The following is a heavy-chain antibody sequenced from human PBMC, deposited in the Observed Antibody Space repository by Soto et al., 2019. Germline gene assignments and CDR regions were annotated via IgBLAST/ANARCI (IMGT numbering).Heavy chain of an antibody. CDR1: GGTLRSYS. Sequence: QVQLVQSGAEVKKPGSSVKVSCKASGGTLRSYSISWVRQAPGQGLEWMGGIIPIFDITNYAQTFQGRVTITADESTSTAYMELSSLGSYDTAVYYCARPYEGGYSSNHHYYYALEVWVHGTTVTV. D-gene: IGHD3-22*01. CDR3: ARPYEGGYSSNHHYYYALEV. J-gene: IGHJ6*02. V-gene: IGHV1-69*01. CDR2: IIPIFDIT.